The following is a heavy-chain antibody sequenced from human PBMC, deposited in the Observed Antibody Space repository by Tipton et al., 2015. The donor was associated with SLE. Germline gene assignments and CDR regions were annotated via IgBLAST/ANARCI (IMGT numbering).Heavy chain of an antibody. V-gene: IGHV4-4*07. Sequence: LRLSCTASGGSISRYYWSWIRQPAWKGLEWIGRIYTSGGTNYNPSLKSRVTMSVDTSKNQFSLKLSSVTAADPAVYYCARDHDDGDYTDAFEIWGQGTMVTVSS. CDR1: GGSISRYY. J-gene: IGHJ3*02. CDR2: IYTSGGT. CDR3: ARDHDDGDYTDAFEI. D-gene: IGHD4-17*01.